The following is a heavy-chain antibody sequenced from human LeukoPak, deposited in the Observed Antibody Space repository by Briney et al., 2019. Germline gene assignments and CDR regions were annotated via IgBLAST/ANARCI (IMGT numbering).Heavy chain of an antibody. CDR2: INPNSGGT. J-gene: IGHJ6*02. CDR1: GYTFTGYY. D-gene: IGHD3-22*01. Sequence: ASVKVSCKASGYTFTGYYMHWVRQAPGQGLEWMGWINPNSGGTNYAQRLQGRVTMTTDTSTSTAYMELRSLRSDDTAIYYCARVDRSSGSSPLHYGLDVWGQGTTVTVSS. CDR3: ARVDRSSGSSPLHYGLDV. V-gene: IGHV1-2*02.